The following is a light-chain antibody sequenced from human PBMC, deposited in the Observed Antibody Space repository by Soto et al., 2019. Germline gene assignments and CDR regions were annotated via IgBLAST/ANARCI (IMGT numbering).Light chain of an antibody. CDR1: QSISWY. CDR3: QQSFSTLWT. Sequence: DIQMTQSPSSLSASVGDRVTITCRASQSISWYLNWYQQKPGKAPKLLIYTASSLQSGVPSRFSGRGSGTDFTLTITSLQPEDFATYYCQQSFSTLWTFGQGTKVEIK. CDR2: TAS. V-gene: IGKV1-39*01. J-gene: IGKJ1*01.